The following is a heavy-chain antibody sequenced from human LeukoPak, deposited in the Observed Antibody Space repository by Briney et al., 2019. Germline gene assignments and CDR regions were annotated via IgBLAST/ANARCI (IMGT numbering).Heavy chain of an antibody. CDR2: IRPDGSEK. V-gene: IGHV3-7*01. CDR1: GFSFSTYW. CDR3: ARLSAMVRGPEDIFYFEY. Sequence: GGSLRLSCETSGFSFSTYWMSWVRQAPGKGLEWVVNIRPDGSEKYYVDSVKGRFTISRDIAKQSVFLQMTSLRVEDTAVYYCARLSAMVRGPEDIFYFEYWGLGTLVTVSS. J-gene: IGHJ4*02. D-gene: IGHD3-10*01.